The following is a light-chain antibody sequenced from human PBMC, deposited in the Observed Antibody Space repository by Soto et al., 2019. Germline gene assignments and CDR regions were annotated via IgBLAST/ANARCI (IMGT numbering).Light chain of an antibody. J-gene: IGLJ2*01. Sequence: QSALTQPASVSGSPGQSITISCTGTSSDVGGYNYVSWYQQHPGTAPKLMIYDVSNRPSGVSNRFSGSKSGNTASLTISVLQAEDEADYYASSYTSSSTVVFGGGTQLTVL. CDR2: DVS. CDR1: SSDVGGYNY. V-gene: IGLV2-14*01. CDR3: SSYTSSSTVV.